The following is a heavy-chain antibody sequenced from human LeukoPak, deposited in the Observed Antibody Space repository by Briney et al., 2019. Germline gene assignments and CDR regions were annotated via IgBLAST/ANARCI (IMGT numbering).Heavy chain of an antibody. J-gene: IGHJ4*02. CDR2: ISAYKGNT. CDR3: ARDLYYDSSGPDY. CDR1: GYPFASYG. Sequence: ASVKVSCKASGYPFASYGVSWVRQAPGQGLEWMGWISAYKGNTNYAQKFQGRVTITTETSTSTAYMELRSLRSDDTAVYYCARDLYYDSSGPDYWGQGTLVTVSS. D-gene: IGHD3-22*01. V-gene: IGHV1-18*01.